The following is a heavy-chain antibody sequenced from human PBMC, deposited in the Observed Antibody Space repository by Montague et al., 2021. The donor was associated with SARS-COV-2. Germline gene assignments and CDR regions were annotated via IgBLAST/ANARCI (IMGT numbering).Heavy chain of an antibody. J-gene: IGHJ4*02. CDR2: INQDETAK. CDR3: ARSPRGSGTGWLDY. CDR1: GFTSGDYQ. D-gene: IGHD3/OR15-3a*01. V-gene: IGHV3-7*01. Sequence: SLRLSCAASGFTSGDYQMTWVRQAPGKGLQWVANINQDETAKTYVDSVKGRFTISRDNAKNSLILQMNSLKDGDTAVYYCARSPRGSGTGWLDYRGQGTLVTVSS.